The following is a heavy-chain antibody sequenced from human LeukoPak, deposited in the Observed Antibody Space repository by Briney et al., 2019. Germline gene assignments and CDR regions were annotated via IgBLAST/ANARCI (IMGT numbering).Heavy chain of an antibody. CDR2: INHSGST. Sequence: SETLSLTCAVYGGSFSGYYWSWIRQPPGKGLEWIGEINHSGSTNYNPSLKSRVTISVDTSKNQFSLKLSSVTAADTAVYYCASVYSSGWYRYYYGMGVWGQGTTVTVSS. D-gene: IGHD6-19*01. J-gene: IGHJ6*02. CDR1: GGSFSGYY. CDR3: ASVYSSGWYRYYYGMGV. V-gene: IGHV4-34*01.